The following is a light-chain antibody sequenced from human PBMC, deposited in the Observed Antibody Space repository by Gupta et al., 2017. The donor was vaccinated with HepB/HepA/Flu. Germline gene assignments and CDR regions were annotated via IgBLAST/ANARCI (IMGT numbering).Light chain of an antibody. CDR2: INSDGSH. Sequence: QLVVTLSLSSSVSLRESVKMTGTRGSGHTDFAIAWHQQQPGRGPRYLMNINSDGSHDKGDGIPDRFSGSSSGADRSLTISNPQSEDGADYYCQTRGTGVRHVLFGAGTKLTGL. J-gene: IGLJ2*01. CDR3: QTRGTGVRHVL. V-gene: IGLV4-69*01. CDR1: SGHTDFA.